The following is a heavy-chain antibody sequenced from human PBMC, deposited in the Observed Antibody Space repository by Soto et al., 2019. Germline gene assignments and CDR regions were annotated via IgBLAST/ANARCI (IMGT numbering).Heavy chain of an antibody. CDR3: ARWDDYGASDQYHFDQ. J-gene: IGHJ4*02. Sequence: GALRLSCAASGFTISTYAMTWVRQAPGKGLECVSGVTGSGGQIHYADSVKGRFTISKDNSKNTLYLQMSSLRPDDAALYYCARWDDYGASDQYHFDQWGQGTLVTVSS. D-gene: IGHD4-17*01. CDR2: VTGSGGQI. V-gene: IGHV3-23*01. CDR1: GFTISTYA.